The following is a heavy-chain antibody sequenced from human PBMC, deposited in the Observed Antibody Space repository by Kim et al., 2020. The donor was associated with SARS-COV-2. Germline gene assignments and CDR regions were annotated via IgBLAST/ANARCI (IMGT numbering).Heavy chain of an antibody. D-gene: IGHD3-10*01. CDR1: GFTFSDYY. Sequence: GGSLRLSCAASGFTFSDYYMDWVRQAPGKGLEWVGRTRDRAKGYTTEYAASVKDRFTISRIDSSDSLYLHMDSLKTEDTAVYYCVRGGSSSGSTLDYWGQGTLVTVSS. CDR2: TRDRAKGYTT. J-gene: IGHJ4*02. CDR3: VRGGSSSGSTLDY. V-gene: IGHV3-72*01.